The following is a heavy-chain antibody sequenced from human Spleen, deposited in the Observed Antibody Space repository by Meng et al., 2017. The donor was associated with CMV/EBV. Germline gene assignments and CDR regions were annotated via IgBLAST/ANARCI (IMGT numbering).Heavy chain of an antibody. V-gene: IGHV4-61*08. J-gene: IGHJ6*02. D-gene: IGHD3-3*01. CDR1: GGSISSGGYY. Sequence: SETLSLTCTVSGGSISSGGYYWSWIRQHPGKGLEWIGYIYYSGSTNYNPSVKSRVTISVDTSKNQFSLKLSSVTAADTAVYYCAGDRGDFWSGTQRYGMDVWGQGTTVTVSS. CDR3: AGDRGDFWSGTQRYGMDV. CDR2: IYYSGST.